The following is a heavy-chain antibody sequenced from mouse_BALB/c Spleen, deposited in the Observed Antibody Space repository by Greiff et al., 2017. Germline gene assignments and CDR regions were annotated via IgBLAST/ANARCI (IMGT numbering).Heavy chain of an antibody. Sequence: VQGVESGPGLVAPSQSLSITCTVSGFSLTSYGVHWVRQPPGKGLEWLGVIWAGGSTNYNSALMSRLSISKDNSKSQVFLKMNSLQTDDTAMYYCAREGLRRGYYAMDYWGQGTSVTVSS. CDR2: IWAGGST. D-gene: IGHD2-2*01. J-gene: IGHJ4*01. CDR3: AREGLRRGYYAMDY. CDR1: GFSLTSYG. V-gene: IGHV2-9*02.